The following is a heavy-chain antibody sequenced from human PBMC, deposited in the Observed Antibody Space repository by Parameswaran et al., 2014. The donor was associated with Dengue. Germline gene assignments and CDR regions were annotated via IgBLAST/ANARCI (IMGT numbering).Heavy chain of an antibody. D-gene: IGHD3-10*01. CDR1: A. CDR2: ISSNGGST. Sequence: AMPGVRQAPGKGLEYVSAISSNGGSTYYADSVKGRFTISRDNSKNTLYLQMSSLRAEDTAVYYCVYIGWFGDYGMDVWGQGTTVTVSS. J-gene: IGHJ6*02. CDR3: VYIGWFGDYGMDV. V-gene: IGHV3-64D*06.